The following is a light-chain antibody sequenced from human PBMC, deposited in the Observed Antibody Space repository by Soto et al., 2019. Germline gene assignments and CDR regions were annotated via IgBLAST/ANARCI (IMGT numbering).Light chain of an antibody. Sequence: EFVLTQSPGTLSLSPGERATLSCRASQTVRNNYLAWYQQKPGQAPRLLIYDASSRATGIPDRFSGGGSGTDFTLTISRLEHEDFELYYCQPFNSYQLTLGGGTKADIK. V-gene: IGKV3-20*01. CDR1: QTVRNNY. J-gene: IGKJ4*01. CDR2: DAS. CDR3: QPFNSYQLT.